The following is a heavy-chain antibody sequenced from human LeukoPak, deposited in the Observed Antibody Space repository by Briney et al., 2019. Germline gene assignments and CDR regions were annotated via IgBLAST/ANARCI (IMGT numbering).Heavy chain of an antibody. D-gene: IGHD3-22*01. J-gene: IGHJ4*02. CDR3: ARGNSYYDSSGAFDY. Sequence: SETLSLTCTVSGGSISGSSYYWGWIRQPPGKGLEWIGSIYYSGGTYYNPSLKSRVTISVDTSKNQFSLKLNSVTAADTAVYYCARGNSYYDSSGAFDYWGQGTLVTVSS. CDR1: GGSISGSSYY. V-gene: IGHV4-39*07. CDR2: IYYSGGT.